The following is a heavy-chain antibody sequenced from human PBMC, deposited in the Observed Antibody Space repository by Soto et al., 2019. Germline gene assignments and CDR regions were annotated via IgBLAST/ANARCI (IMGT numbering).Heavy chain of an antibody. Sequence: ALVKVACKTSGYTFTSYDSSWVRQATGQGLEWMGWMNPNSGNTGYAQKFQGRVTMTRNTSISTAYMELSSLRSEDTAVYYCARGPRIAAAGQNDAFDIWGQGTMVTVSS. CDR1: GYTFTSYD. V-gene: IGHV1-8*01. CDR3: ARGPRIAAAGQNDAFDI. D-gene: IGHD6-13*01. J-gene: IGHJ3*02. CDR2: MNPNSGNT.